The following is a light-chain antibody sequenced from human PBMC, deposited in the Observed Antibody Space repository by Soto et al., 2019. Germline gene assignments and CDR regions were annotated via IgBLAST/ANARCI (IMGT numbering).Light chain of an antibody. CDR2: DAS. CDR3: QKRANWPLT. Sequence: ERVMTQSPATLSVSPGERATLSCRASQSVSSNLAWYQQKPGQPPRLLIYDASNRATGVPARFTGSGSGTYFPLTISSLEPVDCAVYYCQKRANWPLTFGGGTKVDI. V-gene: IGKV3-11*01. J-gene: IGKJ4*01. CDR1: QSVSSN.